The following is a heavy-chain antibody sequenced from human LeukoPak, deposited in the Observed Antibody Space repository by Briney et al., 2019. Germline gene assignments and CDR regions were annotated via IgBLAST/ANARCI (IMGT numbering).Heavy chain of an antibody. CDR3: AGEVVINDAFDI. D-gene: IGHD3-22*01. V-gene: IGHV1-69*06. CDR1: GGTFSSYA. CDR2: IIPIFGTA. J-gene: IGHJ3*02. Sequence: GASVKVPCKASGGTFSSYAISWVRQAPGQGLEWMGGIIPIFGTANYAQKFQGRVTITADKSTSTSYMELSSLRSEDTAVYYCAGEVVINDAFDIWGQGTMVTVSS.